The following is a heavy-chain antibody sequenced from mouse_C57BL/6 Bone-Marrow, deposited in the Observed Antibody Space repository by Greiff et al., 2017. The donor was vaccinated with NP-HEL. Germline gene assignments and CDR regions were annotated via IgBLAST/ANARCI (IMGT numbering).Heavy chain of an antibody. D-gene: IGHD1-1*01. J-gene: IGHJ3*01. V-gene: IGHV1-55*01. Sequence: VQLQQPGAELVKPGASVKMSCKASGYTFTSYWITWVKQRPGQGLEWIGDIYPGSGSTNYNEKFKSKATLTVDTSSSTAYMQLSSLTSEDSAVYYVARSGSSPAWFAYWGQGTLVTVSA. CDR1: GYTFTSYW. CDR3: ARSGSSPAWFAY. CDR2: IYPGSGST.